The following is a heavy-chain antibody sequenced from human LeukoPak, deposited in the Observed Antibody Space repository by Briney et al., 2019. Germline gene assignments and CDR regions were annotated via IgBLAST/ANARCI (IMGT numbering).Heavy chain of an antibody. CDR2: IRTKAYGGTP. J-gene: IGHJ5*02. CDR3: SGTSYVWGSYRSLDL. CDR1: GFTFGDYA. Sequence: QPGRSLRLSCTTSGFTFGDYAMSWVRQAPGEGLEWVGFIRTKAYGGTPEYAASVKGRFTISRDDFKSIAYLQVNSLKTEDTAVYFCSGTSYVWGSYRSLDLWGQGTLVTVSS. V-gene: IGHV3-49*04. D-gene: IGHD3-16*02.